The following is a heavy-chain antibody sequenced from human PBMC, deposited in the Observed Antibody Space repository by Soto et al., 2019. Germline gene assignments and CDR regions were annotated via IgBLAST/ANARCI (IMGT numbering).Heavy chain of an antibody. CDR3: ARAGFERLYFDQ. J-gene: IGHJ4*02. CDR1: GFTVTNSY. V-gene: IGHV3-53*01. CDR2: VYTSGRT. Sequence: EVQLVESGGDLIQPGGSLRLSCAASGFTVTNSYMAWVRQAPGKGLEWVSVVYTSGRTYHADSVKGRFTVSRDISTNMFFLQMNKLSAEDMAPYYCARAGFERLYFDQWGRGTLVTVSS. D-gene: IGHD1-1*01.